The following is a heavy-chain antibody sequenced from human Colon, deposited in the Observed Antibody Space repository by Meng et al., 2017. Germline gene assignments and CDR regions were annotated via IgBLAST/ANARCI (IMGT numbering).Heavy chain of an antibody. J-gene: IGHJ4*02. CDR3: ARGGSYYGDY. V-gene: IGHV3-7*01. CDR1: GFTFSTYW. Sequence: GESLKISCVASGFTFSTYWMSWVRLAPGKGLEWVPTIKPDGSERYYVDSVKGRLTMSRDNAKNSLYLRMNSLRAEDTAVYYCARGGSYYGDYWGQGTLVTVSS. D-gene: IGHD1-26*01. CDR2: IKPDGSER.